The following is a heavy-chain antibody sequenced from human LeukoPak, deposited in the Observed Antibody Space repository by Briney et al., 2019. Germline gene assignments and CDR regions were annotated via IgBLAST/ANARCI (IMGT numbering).Heavy chain of an antibody. D-gene: IGHD1-26*01. CDR2: ISYDGSNK. J-gene: IGHJ3*02. Sequence: PGRSLRLSCAASGFTFSSYGMHWVRQAPGKGLEWVAVISYDGSNKYYADSVKGRFTISRDNSKNTLYLQMNSLRAEDTAVYYCAKDPSEVGATIRDDAFDIWGQGTMVTVSS. CDR1: GFTFSSYG. CDR3: AKDPSEVGATIRDDAFDI. V-gene: IGHV3-30*18.